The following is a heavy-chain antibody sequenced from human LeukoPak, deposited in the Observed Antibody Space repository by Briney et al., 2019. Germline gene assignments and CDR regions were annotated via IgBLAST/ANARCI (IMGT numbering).Heavy chain of an antibody. Sequence: GGSLRLSCAASGLTFDDYAMHWVRQAPGKGLEWVSGISWNSGSIGYADSVKGRFTISRDNAKNSLYLQMNSLRAEDTALYYCAKDLVLRYFEGSLDYWGQGTLVTVSS. J-gene: IGHJ4*02. V-gene: IGHV3-9*01. CDR2: ISWNSGSI. D-gene: IGHD3-9*01. CDR3: AKDLVLRYFEGSLDY. CDR1: GLTFDDYA.